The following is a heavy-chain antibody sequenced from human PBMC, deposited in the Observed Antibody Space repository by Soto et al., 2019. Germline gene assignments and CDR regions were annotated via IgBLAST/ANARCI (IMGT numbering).Heavy chain of an antibody. Sequence: SETLSLTCTVSDDSFRGAEYYWSWIRQPLGKGPEWIGYTYYNGDTKYNPALGSRVTMSEDTSKNQFSLRLSSVTAADTAVYFCARGTAYIDGWRTFDLWGRGILVTVSS. J-gene: IGHJ4*02. CDR1: DDSFRGAEYY. V-gene: IGHV4-61*08. D-gene: IGHD6-19*01. CDR3: ARGTAYIDGWRTFDL. CDR2: TYYNGDT.